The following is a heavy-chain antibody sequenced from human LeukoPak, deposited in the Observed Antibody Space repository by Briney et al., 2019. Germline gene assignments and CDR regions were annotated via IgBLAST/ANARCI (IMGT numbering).Heavy chain of an antibody. V-gene: IGHV4-39*01. CDR1: GGSISSSSYY. CDR3: VLAIRTPYCFDY. CDR2: VYYSGST. J-gene: IGHJ4*02. D-gene: IGHD1-14*01. Sequence: SETLSLTCTVSGGSISSSSYYWGWIRQPPGKGLEWIGSVYYSGSTYYNPSLKSRVTISVDTSKNQLSLKLSSVTAADTAVYYCVLAIRTPYCFDYWGQGTLVTVSS.